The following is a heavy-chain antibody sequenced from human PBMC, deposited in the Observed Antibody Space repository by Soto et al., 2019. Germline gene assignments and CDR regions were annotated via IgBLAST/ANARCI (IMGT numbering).Heavy chain of an antibody. D-gene: IGHD3-3*01. CDR2: IDTAGRA. CDR3: ARGATYYDFWSGHYTSYTYYGMDV. CDR1: EFTVSSNY. V-gene: IGHV3-53*01. Sequence: EVQLVESGGGLIQPGGSLRVSCAASEFTVSSNYMTWVRQAPGKGLEWVSVIDTAGRANYAESVKGRFTTSRDNSKNTLYLQMNRLRVEDTAVYYCARGATYYDFWSGHYTSYTYYGMDVWGQGTTVTVS. J-gene: IGHJ6*02.